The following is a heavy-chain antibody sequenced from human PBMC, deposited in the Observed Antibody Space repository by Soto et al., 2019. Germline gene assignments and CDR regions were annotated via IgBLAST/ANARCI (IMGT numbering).Heavy chain of an antibody. CDR2: INHSGST. CDR3: ARARVAVAGTVEDFDY. J-gene: IGHJ4*02. CDR1: GGSFSGYY. V-gene: IGHV4-34*01. Sequence: SETLSLTCAVYGGSFSGYYWSWIRQPPGKGLEWIGEINHSGSTNYNPSLKSRVTISVDTSKNQFSLKLSSVTAADTAVYYCARARVAVAGTVEDFDYWGQGTLVTVSS. D-gene: IGHD6-19*01.